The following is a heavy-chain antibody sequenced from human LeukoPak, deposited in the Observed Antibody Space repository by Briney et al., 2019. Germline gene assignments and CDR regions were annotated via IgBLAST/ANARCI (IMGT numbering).Heavy chain of an antibody. J-gene: IGHJ4*02. Sequence: GGSLRLACAAAAFTFSSYAMSWVRRAPGDWMGWVSAISGSGGSRYYADDVKSRFTISRDNSKDTLYLQMNSLRAEDTAVYYCAKDTVLMVYASYWGQGTLVSVSS. CDR3: AKDTVLMVYASY. D-gene: IGHD2-8*01. V-gene: IGHV3-23*01. CDR2: ISGSGGSR. CDR1: AFTFSSYA.